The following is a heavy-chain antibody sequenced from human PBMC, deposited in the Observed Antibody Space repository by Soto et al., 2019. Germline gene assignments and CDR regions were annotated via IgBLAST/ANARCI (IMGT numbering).Heavy chain of an antibody. V-gene: IGHV1-2*04. J-gene: IGHJ6*02. CDR3: ARVQGRDDIAAAGGGMDV. D-gene: IGHD6-13*01. CDR1: GYTFTGYY. Sequence: ASVKVSCKASGYTFTGYYMHWVRQAPGQGLERMGWINPNSGGTNYAQKFQGWVTMTRDTSISTAYMELSRLRSDDTAVYYCARVQGRDDIAAAGGGMDVWGQGTTVTVSS. CDR2: INPNSGGT.